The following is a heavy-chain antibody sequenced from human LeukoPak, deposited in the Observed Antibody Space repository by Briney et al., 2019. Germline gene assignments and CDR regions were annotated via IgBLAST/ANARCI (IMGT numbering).Heavy chain of an antibody. CDR1: GGSFSGYY. Sequence: SETLSLTCAVYGGSFSGYYWSWIRQPPGKGLEWIGEINHSGSTNYNPSLKSRVTISVDTSKNQFSLKLSSVTAADTAVYYCARGVQWLVQVVVPYFDYWGQGTLVTVSS. D-gene: IGHD6-19*01. V-gene: IGHV4-34*01. CDR2: INHSGST. CDR3: ARGVQWLVQVVVPYFDY. J-gene: IGHJ4*02.